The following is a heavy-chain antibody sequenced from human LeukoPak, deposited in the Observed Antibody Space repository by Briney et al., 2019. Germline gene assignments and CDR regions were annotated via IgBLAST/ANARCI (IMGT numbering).Heavy chain of an antibody. Sequence: PGGSLRLSCAASGFTVSNSYMSWVRQTPGKGLEWISVIYGEGSGGSTYYAESMKGRFTISRDSSENTVYPQMNSLRAEDTAVYFCARVRFVEFFDYWGQGTLVTVSS. CDR2: IYGEGSGGST. J-gene: IGHJ4*02. D-gene: IGHD3-3*01. V-gene: IGHV3-53*01. CDR3: ARVRFVEFFDY. CDR1: GFTVSNSY.